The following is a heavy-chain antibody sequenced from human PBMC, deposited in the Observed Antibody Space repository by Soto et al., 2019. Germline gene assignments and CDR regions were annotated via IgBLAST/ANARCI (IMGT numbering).Heavy chain of an antibody. D-gene: IGHD3-22*01. Sequence: SVKVSCKASGFTFTSSAVQWVRQARGQRLEWIGWIVVGSGNTNYAQKFQERVTITRDMSTSTAYMELSSLRSEDTAVYYCVADRRYYYDSSGPRDAFDIWGQGTMVTVSS. V-gene: IGHV1-58*01. J-gene: IGHJ3*02. CDR2: IVVGSGNT. CDR3: VADRRYYYDSSGPRDAFDI. CDR1: GFTFTSSA.